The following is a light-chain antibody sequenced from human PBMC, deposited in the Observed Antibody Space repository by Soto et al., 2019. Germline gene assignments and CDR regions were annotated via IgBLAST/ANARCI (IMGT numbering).Light chain of an antibody. V-gene: IGKV3-20*01. CDR2: GAS. Sequence: EIVLTQCPGTLSLSPGERVSLSCRASQTINRSFLAWYQQKLGQAPRLLIYGASSRATGVPDRFSGSGSGTDFTLTISRLEPGDFAVYYCQQYGNSPRTFGQGTKVEIK. J-gene: IGKJ1*01. CDR1: QTINRSF. CDR3: QQYGNSPRT.